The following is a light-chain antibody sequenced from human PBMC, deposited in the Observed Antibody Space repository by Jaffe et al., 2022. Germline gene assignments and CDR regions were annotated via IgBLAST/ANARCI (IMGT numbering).Light chain of an antibody. CDR3: MQGTHWPPT. J-gene: IGKJ1*01. Sequence: DVVMTQSPLSLPVTLGQPASISCRSTQSLVHRDGIIYLHWFQQRPGQSPRRLIYKVSQRDSGVPDRFSGSGSGTDFTLKINRVEAEDVAIYYCMQGTHWPPTFGHGTKVEIK. V-gene: IGKV2-30*02. CDR2: KVS. CDR1: QSLVHRDGIIY.